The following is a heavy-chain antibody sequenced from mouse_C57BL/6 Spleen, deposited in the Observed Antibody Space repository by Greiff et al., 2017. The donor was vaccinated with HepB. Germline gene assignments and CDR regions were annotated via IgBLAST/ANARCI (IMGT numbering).Heavy chain of an antibody. CDR1: GYTFTSYW. CDR2: IDPSDSET. D-gene: IGHD2-4*01. Sequence: VQLQQPGAELVRPGSSVKLSCKASGYTFTSYWMHWVKQRPIQGLEWIGNIDPSDSETHYNQKFKDKATLTVDKSSSTAYMQLSSLTSEDSAVYYCARRYYDYDRYFDVWGTGTTVTVSS. CDR3: ARRYYDYDRYFDV. V-gene: IGHV1-52*01. J-gene: IGHJ1*03.